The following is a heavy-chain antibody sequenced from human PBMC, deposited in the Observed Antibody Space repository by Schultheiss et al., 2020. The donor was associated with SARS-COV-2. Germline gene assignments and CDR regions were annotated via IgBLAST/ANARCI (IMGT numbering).Heavy chain of an antibody. V-gene: IGHV3-23*01. Sequence: GGSLRLSCAASGFTFSSYAMSWVRQAPGKGLEWVSAISGSGGSTYYADSVKGRFTISRDNSKNTLYLQMNSLRAEDTAVYYCASITGTTYNLYYFDYWGQGTLVTVSS. J-gene: IGHJ4*02. D-gene: IGHD1-7*01. CDR1: GFTFSSYA. CDR3: ASITGTTYNLYYFDY. CDR2: ISGSGGST.